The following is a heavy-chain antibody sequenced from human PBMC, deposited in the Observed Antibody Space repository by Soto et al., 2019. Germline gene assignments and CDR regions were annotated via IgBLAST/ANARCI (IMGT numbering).Heavy chain of an antibody. CDR3: ARALPAGYCSGGSCHETNAFDI. CDR2: IYYSGST. V-gene: IGHV4-31*03. Sequence: SETLTLTCTVSGCSISSGGYYWSWIRQHPGKGLEWIGYIYYSGSTYYNPSLKSRVTISVDTSKNQFSLKLSSVTAADTAVYYCARALPAGYCSGGSCHETNAFDIWGQGTMVTVSS. CDR1: GCSISSGGYY. D-gene: IGHD2-15*01. J-gene: IGHJ3*02.